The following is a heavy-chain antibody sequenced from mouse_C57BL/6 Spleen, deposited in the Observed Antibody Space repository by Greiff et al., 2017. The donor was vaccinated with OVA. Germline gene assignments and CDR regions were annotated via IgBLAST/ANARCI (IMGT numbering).Heavy chain of an antibody. J-gene: IGHJ2*01. CDR2: IDPETGGT. D-gene: IGHD3-2*02. V-gene: IGHV1-15*01. CDR3: TSVDGRRLDYFDY. Sequence: VQLQQSGAELVRPGASVTLSCKASGYTFTDYEMHWVKQTPVHGLEWIGAIDPETGGTAYNQKFKGKAILTADKSSSTAYMELRSLTSEDSAVYYCTSVDGRRLDYFDYWGQGTTLTVSS. CDR1: GYTFTDYE.